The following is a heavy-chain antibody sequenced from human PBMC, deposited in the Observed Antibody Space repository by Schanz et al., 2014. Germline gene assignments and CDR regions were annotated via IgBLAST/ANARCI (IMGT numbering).Heavy chain of an antibody. CDR2: ISGYNGKT. D-gene: IGHD2-21*01. V-gene: IGHV1-18*04. CDR3: VRDGEETEVVIFDH. Sequence: QVQLVQSGPEVKKPGASVRLSCKASGYNFNRHDISWVRQAPGQGLEWMGWISGYNGKTIYLDNLEARFTMTRDTAKSTDYMELRNLRSDDTAVYYCVRDGEETEVVIFDHWGQGTLVTVSS. CDR1: GYNFNRHD. J-gene: IGHJ4*02.